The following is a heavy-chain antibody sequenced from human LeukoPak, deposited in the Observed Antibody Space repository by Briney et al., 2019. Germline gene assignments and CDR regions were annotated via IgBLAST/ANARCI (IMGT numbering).Heavy chain of an antibody. V-gene: IGHV1-69*04. J-gene: IGHJ6*02. CDR1: GGTFSSYA. D-gene: IGHD2-2*01. CDR2: IIPILGIA. CDR3: ARDLLVPAAIWSTYYGMDV. Sequence: SVKVSCKASGGTFSSYAISWVRQAPGQGLEWMGRIIPILGIANYAQKFQGRVTITADKSTSTAYMELSSLRSDDTAVYYCARDLLVPAAIWSTYYGMDVWGQGTTVTVSS.